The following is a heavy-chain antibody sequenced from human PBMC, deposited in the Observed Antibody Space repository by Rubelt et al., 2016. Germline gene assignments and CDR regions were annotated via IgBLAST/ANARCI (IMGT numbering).Heavy chain of an antibody. V-gene: IGHV4-34*01. D-gene: IGHD3-22*01. CDR3: ARAEDYYSSWFDP. CDR2: INHSGST. CDR1: GGSFSGYY. J-gene: IGHJ5*02. Sequence: QVQLQQWGAGLLKPSETLSLTCAVYGGSFSGYYWSWIRQPPGKGLEWIGEINHSGSTNYNPSLKSRVTITVDMSKNQFSLKPGSVTAADTAAYYCARAEDYYSSWFDPWGQGTLVTVSS.